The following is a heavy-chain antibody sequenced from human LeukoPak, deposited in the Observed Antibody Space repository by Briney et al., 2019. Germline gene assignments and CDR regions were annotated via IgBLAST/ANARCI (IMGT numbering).Heavy chain of an antibody. CDR3: ARSLPAYYYDSSGSGAFDI. CDR1: GGSISSSSFC. D-gene: IGHD3-22*01. CDR2: IHYSGST. Sequence: SETLSLTCTVSGGSISSSSFCWGWIRQPPGKGLEWIGSIHYSGSTYYNPSLKSRVTISVDTSKNQFSLKLSSVTAADTAVYYCARSLPAYYYDSSGSGAFDIWGQGTMVTVSS. V-gene: IGHV4-39*01. J-gene: IGHJ3*02.